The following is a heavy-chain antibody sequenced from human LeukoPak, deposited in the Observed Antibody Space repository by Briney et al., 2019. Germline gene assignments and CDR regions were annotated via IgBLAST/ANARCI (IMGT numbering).Heavy chain of an antibody. CDR2: ITSDGSST. CDR3: ARDWYHAIDY. Sequence: GGPLRLSCAASGFTFSSTWTHWVRQPPGKGLVWVARITSDGSSTTYAESVKGRFTISRDNAKNTLYLQMNSLRAEDPAVYYCARDWYHAIDYWGQGTLVTVSS. D-gene: IGHD2-2*01. J-gene: IGHJ4*02. CDR1: GFTFSSTW. V-gene: IGHV3-74*03.